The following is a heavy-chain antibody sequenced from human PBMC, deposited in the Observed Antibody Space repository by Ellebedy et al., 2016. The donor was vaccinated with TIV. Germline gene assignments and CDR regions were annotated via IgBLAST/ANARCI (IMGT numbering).Heavy chain of an antibody. D-gene: IGHD6-19*01. CDR1: GGSISSDNYF. CDR3: AREDNTVADSDAFDI. Sequence: SETLSLXXAVSGGSISSDNYFWSWIRQAPGKGLEWIAYIHYSGRAYYNPSLKSRVTISVDTSKNQFSLKLSSVTAADTAVYYCAREDNTVADSDAFDIWGQGTMVTVSS. J-gene: IGHJ3*02. CDR2: IHYSGRA. V-gene: IGHV4-30-4*01.